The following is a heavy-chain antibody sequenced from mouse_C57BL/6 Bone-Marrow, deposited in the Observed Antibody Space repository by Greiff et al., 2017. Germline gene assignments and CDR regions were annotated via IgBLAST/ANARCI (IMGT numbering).Heavy chain of an antibody. D-gene: IGHD1-1*01. CDR2: ISYDGSN. J-gene: IGHJ3*01. V-gene: IGHV3-6*01. Sequence: EVQLVESGPGLVKPSQSLSLTCSVTGYSITSGYYWNWIRQFPGNKLEWMGYISYDGSNNYNPSLKNRISITRDTSKNQFFLKLNSVTTEDTATYYCARGRGSSRVFAYWGQGTLVTVSA. CDR1: GYSITSGYY. CDR3: ARGRGSSRVFAY.